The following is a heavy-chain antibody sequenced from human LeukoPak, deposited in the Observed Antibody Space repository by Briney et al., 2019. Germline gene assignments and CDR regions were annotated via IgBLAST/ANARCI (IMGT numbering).Heavy chain of an antibody. D-gene: IGHD2-15*01. CDR1: GYSINSAFY. J-gene: IGHJ5*02. CDR3: ARVKIVVVVAPREWFDP. Sequence: SETLSLTCTVSGYSINSAFYWGWIRVPPGKGLEWIGSVFHRGTTYYNSSLKSRVNISIDTSKNQFSLKLNSLTAEDTAMYYCARVKIVVVVAPREWFDPWGQGTLVTVSS. CDR2: VFHRGTT. V-gene: IGHV4-38-2*02.